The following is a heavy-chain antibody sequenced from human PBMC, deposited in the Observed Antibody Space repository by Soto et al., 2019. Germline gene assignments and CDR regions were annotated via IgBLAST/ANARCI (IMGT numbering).Heavy chain of an antibody. Sequence: PSETLSLTCTVSGGSISSSSYYWSWIRQPPGKGLEWIGSIYYSGSTYYNPSLKSRVTISLDTSKNQFSLKLSSVTAADTAVYYCARMYYDILTGYSEFDYWGQGTLVTVSS. J-gene: IGHJ4*02. V-gene: IGHV4-39*01. CDR2: IYYSGST. CDR3: ARMYYDILTGYSEFDY. CDR1: GGSISSSSYY. D-gene: IGHD3-9*01.